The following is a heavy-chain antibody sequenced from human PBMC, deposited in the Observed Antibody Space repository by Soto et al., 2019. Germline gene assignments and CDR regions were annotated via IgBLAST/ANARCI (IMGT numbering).Heavy chain of an antibody. J-gene: IGHJ5*02. CDR2: IYDIGNT. D-gene: IGHD5-12*01. CDR3: ASSPQVWLAFDP. V-gene: IGHV4-59*01. Sequence: SETLSLTCTVSGGSISHYYWNWIRQPPRKGLEWIGYIYDIGNTNYNPSLKSRVSISIDTSKNQFSLRLSSVTAADTAIYYCASSPQVWLAFDPWGQGTLVTVSS. CDR1: GGSISHYY.